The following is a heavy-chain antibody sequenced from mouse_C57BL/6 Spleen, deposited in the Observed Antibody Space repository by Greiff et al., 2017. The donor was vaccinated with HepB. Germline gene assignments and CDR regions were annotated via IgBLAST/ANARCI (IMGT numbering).Heavy chain of an antibody. CDR2: ISSGSSTI. V-gene: IGHV5-17*01. CDR3: ARAYYGSSYYFDY. J-gene: IGHJ2*01. D-gene: IGHD1-1*01. CDR1: GFTFSDYG. Sequence: EVQRVESGGGLVKPGGSLKLSCAASGFTFSDYGMHWVRQAPEKGLEWVAYISSGSSTIYYADTVKGRFTISRDNAKNTLFLQMTRLRSEDTAMYYCARAYYGSSYYFDYWGQCTTLTVSS.